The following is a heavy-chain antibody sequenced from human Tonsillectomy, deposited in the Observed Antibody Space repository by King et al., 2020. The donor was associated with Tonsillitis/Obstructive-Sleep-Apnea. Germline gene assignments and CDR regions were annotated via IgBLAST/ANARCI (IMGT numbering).Heavy chain of an antibody. CDR2: MYYSGIT. CDR1: GGSINNNNHY. D-gene: IGHD1-20*01. CDR3: ARHGIIGTKTLDS. J-gene: IGHJ4*02. V-gene: IGHV4-39*01. Sequence: LPLQESGPGLVKPSETLSLTCTVSGGSINNNNHYWGWIRQPPGKGLEWIGSMYYSGITYYNPSLKSRVTIPVDTSNNQFSLKLISVTAAATAVYYCARHGIIGTKTLDSWGQGTLVTVSS.